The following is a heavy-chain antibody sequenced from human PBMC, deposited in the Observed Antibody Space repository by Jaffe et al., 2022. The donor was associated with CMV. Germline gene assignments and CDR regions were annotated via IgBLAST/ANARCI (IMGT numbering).Heavy chain of an antibody. D-gene: IGHD6-13*01. V-gene: IGHV3-15*01. J-gene: IGHJ4*02. CDR1: GFTFSNAW. Sequence: EVQLVESGGGLVKPGGSLRLSCAASGFTFSNAWMSWVRQAPGKGLEWVGRIKSKTDGGTTDYAAPVKGRFTISRDDSKNTLYLQMNSLKTEDTAVYYCTVEVAGYSSSWYGFWGQGTLVTVSS. CDR3: TVEVAGYSSSWYGF. CDR2: IKSKTDGGTT.